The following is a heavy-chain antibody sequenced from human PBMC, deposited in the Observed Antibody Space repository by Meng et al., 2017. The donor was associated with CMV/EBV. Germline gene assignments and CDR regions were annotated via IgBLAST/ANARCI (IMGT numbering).Heavy chain of an antibody. CDR2: IYSGGST. CDR3: ARVTPCSSTSCEAFDI. V-gene: IGHV3-53*01. Sequence: GGSLRLSCAASGFTVSSNYMSWVRQAPGKGLEWVSVIYSGGSTYYADSVKGRFTISRDNSKNTLYLQMNSLRAEDTAVYYCARVTPCSSTSCEAFDIWGQGTMVTVSS. J-gene: IGHJ3*02. D-gene: IGHD2-2*01. CDR1: GFTVSSNY.